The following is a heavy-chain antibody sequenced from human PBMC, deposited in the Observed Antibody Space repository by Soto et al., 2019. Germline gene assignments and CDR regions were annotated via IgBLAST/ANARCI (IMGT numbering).Heavy chain of an antibody. CDR2: IYYSGST. Sequence: PSETLSLTCTVSGGSISSGGYYWSWIRQHPGKGLEWIGYIYYSGSTYYNPSLKSRVTISVDTSKNQFSLKLSSVTAADTAVYYCARSAMANYYYYGMDVWGQGTTVT. J-gene: IGHJ6*02. V-gene: IGHV4-31*03. CDR1: GGSISSGGYY. D-gene: IGHD5-18*01. CDR3: ARSAMANYYYYGMDV.